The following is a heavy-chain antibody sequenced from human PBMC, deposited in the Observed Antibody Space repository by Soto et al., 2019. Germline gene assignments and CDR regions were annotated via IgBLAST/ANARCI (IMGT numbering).Heavy chain of an antibody. Sequence: PGGSLRLSCATSGFTFSSYAMHWVRQAPGKELEWVAVISYDGSNKYYAEYVKGRFTISRDNSKNTLYLQMNSLRAEDTAVYYCARDIYSSGSLIYWGQGTLVTVSS. CDR1: GFTFSSYA. V-gene: IGHV3-30*01. D-gene: IGHD3-10*01. J-gene: IGHJ4*02. CDR2: ISYDGSNK. CDR3: ARDIYSSGSLIY.